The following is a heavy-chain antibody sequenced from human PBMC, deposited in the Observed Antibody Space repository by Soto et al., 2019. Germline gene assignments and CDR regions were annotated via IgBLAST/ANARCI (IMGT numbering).Heavy chain of an antibody. D-gene: IGHD3-10*02. CDR2: ILYDGSDK. CDR3: ARDPLGSGRADFDY. Sequence: QVQLVESGGGVVQPGGSLRLSCAASGFTFSDYSMHWVRQAPGKGLEWVAVILYDGSDKYFADSVKGRFTISRDNSNNTLFLQMNSLRAEDTAVYYCARDPLGSGRADFDYWGQGTLVTVSS. J-gene: IGHJ4*02. CDR1: GFTFSDYS. V-gene: IGHV3-30-3*01.